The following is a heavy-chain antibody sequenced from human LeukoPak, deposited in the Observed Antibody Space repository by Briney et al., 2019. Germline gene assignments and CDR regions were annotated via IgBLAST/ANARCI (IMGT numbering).Heavy chain of an antibody. CDR2: IDGSGTTI. J-gene: IGHJ4*02. CDR3: ARDMTITGADDY. V-gene: IGHV3-48*03. CDR1: GFTFSDHP. Sequence: GGSLRLSCAASGFTFSDHPMTWVRQAPGKGLRWVSYIDGSGTTIYYAESVKGRFTISRDNAKNSLYLQMNSLRAEDTALYYCARDMTITGADDYWGQGTRVTVSS. D-gene: IGHD6-13*01.